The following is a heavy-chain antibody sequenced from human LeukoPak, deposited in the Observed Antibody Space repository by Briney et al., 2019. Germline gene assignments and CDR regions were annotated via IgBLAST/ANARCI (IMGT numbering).Heavy chain of an antibody. CDR2: ISYDGSNK. D-gene: IGHD4-23*01. Sequence: GSLRLSCAASGFTFSTHGMHWVRQAPGKGLEWVAVISYDGSNKYYAGSVKGRFTISRDNSRNTLYLQMNSLRAEDTAVYYCAKSSSGGNSPPYYYYGMDVWGQGTTVTVSS. V-gene: IGHV3-30*18. CDR3: AKSSSGGNSPPYYYYGMDV. J-gene: IGHJ6*02. CDR1: GFTFSTHG.